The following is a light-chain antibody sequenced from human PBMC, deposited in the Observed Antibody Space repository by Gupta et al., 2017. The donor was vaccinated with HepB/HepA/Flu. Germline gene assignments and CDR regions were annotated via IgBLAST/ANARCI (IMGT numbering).Light chain of an antibody. CDR3: QQENNCPRT. CDR1: QSVSSY. Sequence: EISMTQSLATLCVSPAERATLSCRASQSVSSYLAWYQQKPGQAPRLLIYGASTRATGFPARFSGSGSGTEFTLTISSLQSEDFAVYYCQQENNCPRTFGRGTKVEIK. J-gene: IGKJ4*01. V-gene: IGKV3-15*01. CDR2: GAS.